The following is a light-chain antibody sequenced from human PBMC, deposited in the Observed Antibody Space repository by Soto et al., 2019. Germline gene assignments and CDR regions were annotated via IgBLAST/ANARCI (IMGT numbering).Light chain of an antibody. Sequence: QSVLTQPASVSGSPGQSITISCTGTSSDVGGYNYVSWYQQYPGKAPKLMIYDVTVRPSGVSNRFSGSKSGNTASLTISGLQAEDEADYYCSSHTTITTRVFGAGTKVTVL. J-gene: IGLJ1*01. V-gene: IGLV2-14*01. CDR1: SSDVGGYNY. CDR3: SSHTTITTRV. CDR2: DVT.